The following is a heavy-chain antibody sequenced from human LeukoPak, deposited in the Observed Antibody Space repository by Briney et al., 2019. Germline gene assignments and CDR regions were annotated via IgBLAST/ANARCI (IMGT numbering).Heavy chain of an antibody. Sequence: PETLSLTCTVSGGSISSSSYYWGWIRQPPGKGLEWIGSIYYSGSTYYNPSLKSRVTISVDTSKNQFSLKLSSVTAADTAVYYCARHQYSGSYTDIDYWGQGTLVTVSS. D-gene: IGHD1-26*01. CDR3: ARHQYSGSYTDIDY. V-gene: IGHV4-39*01. J-gene: IGHJ4*02. CDR2: IYYSGST. CDR1: GGSISSSSYY.